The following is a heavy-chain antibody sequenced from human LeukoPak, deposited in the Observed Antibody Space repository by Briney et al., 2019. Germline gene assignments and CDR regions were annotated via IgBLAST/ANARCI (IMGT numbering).Heavy chain of an antibody. Sequence: ASLKVSCKASGYTFTSYDINWVRQATGQGLEWMGWTNPNNGNTGYAQKFQGRVTMTNDTSISTHYMELSSLRSVYTPVYYCVSVSYYDSGGENWFDPWGQGTLVTVSS. J-gene: IGHJ5*02. V-gene: IGHV1-8*01. D-gene: IGHD3-22*01. CDR3: VSVSYYDSGGENWFDP. CDR2: TNPNNGNT. CDR1: GYTFTSYD.